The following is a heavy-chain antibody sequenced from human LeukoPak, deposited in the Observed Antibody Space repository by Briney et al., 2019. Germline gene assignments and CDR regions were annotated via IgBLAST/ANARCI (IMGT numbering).Heavy chain of an antibody. Sequence: FSGXYWSWIRQPXGKGLEWIGEINHSGSTNYNPSLKSRVTISVDTSKNQFSLKLSSVTAADTAVYYCARVGPGDFWSGYYSYFDYWGQGTLVTVSS. J-gene: IGHJ4*02. CDR2: INHSGST. V-gene: IGHV4-34*01. CDR1: FSGXY. CDR3: ARVGPGDFWSGYYSYFDY. D-gene: IGHD3-3*01.